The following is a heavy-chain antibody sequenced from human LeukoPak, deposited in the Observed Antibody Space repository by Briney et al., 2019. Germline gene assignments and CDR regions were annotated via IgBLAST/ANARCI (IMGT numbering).Heavy chain of an antibody. V-gene: IGHV3-30*18. CDR2: ISYDGSDK. J-gene: IGHJ4*02. D-gene: IGHD6-13*01. CDR1: GFTFSTYG. CDR3: AKAVGSISWSFDY. Sequence: GGSLRLSCEASGFTFSTYGMHWVRQAPGKGLEWVALISYDGSDKNYADSVKGRFTISRDNSKSTLYLQMDSLRGDDAAVYYCAKAVGSISWSFDYWGQGTLVTVSS.